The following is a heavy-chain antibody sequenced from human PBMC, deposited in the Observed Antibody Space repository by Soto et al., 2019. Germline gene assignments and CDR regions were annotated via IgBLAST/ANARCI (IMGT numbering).Heavy chain of an antibody. CDR3: ARDRAVVVLPAAAGGVMDV. CDR1: GGSYSTYA. D-gene: IGHD3-16*02. V-gene: IGHV1-69*06. CDR2: IVPFFGTA. Sequence: SVKVSCKMSGGSYSTYAISWVRQAPRQGLEWMGGIVPFFGTANYAQKFRGRVTITADKSTSTAYMELSSLKSEDTAIYYCARDRAVVVLPAAAGGVMDVWGQGTAVTVSS. J-gene: IGHJ6*02.